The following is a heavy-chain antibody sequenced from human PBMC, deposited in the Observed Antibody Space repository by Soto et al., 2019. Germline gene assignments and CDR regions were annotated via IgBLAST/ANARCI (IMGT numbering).Heavy chain of an antibody. CDR2: ISRSGGST. V-gene: IGHV3-23*01. CDR1: GFTFSSYG. Sequence: EVQLLESGGGLVQPGGSLRLSCAASGFTFSSYGMSWVRQAPGKGLEWVSAISRSGGSTYYADTVKGRFTISRDKSKNRLYLQMNSLRSEVAAVYYCAKDSPHESVCGGDCYPRYVDYWGQGTLVTVSS. D-gene: IGHD2-21*02. J-gene: IGHJ4*02. CDR3: AKDSPHESVCGGDCYPRYVDY.